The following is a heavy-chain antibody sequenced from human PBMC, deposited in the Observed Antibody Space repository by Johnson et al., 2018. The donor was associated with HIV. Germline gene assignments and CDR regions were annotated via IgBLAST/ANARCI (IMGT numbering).Heavy chain of an antibody. D-gene: IGHD3-22*01. V-gene: IGHV3-53*01. CDR3: ARGPRHKYHYDSSCYSGAFDI. CDR2: IYRGGST. J-gene: IGHJ3*02. Sequence: VQLVESGGGLIQPGGSLRLSCAASGFTVSSNYMSWVRQAPGKGLEWGSVIYRGGSTYYADSVKGRFTISRDNSKNTLYLQMNSLRAEDTAVYYCARGPRHKYHYDSSCYSGAFDIWGQGTMVTVSS. CDR1: GFTVSSNY.